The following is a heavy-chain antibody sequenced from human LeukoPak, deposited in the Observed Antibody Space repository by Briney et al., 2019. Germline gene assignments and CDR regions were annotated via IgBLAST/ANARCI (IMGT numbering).Heavy chain of an antibody. D-gene: IGHD2-15*01. J-gene: IGHJ6*03. Sequence: SETLSLTCAVDGGSFSGYYWSWIRQPPGKGLEWIGEINHSGSTNYNPSLKSRVTISVDTSKNQFSLKLSSVTAADTAVYYCARGRCSGGSCYWHYYYMDVWGKGTTVTVSS. V-gene: IGHV4-34*01. CDR1: GGSFSGYY. CDR2: INHSGST. CDR3: ARGRCSGGSCYWHYYYMDV.